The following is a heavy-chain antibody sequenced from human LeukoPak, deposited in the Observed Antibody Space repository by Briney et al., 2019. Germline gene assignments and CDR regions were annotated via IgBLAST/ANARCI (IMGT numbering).Heavy chain of an antibody. CDR1: GFTFSSYW. J-gene: IGHJ4*02. Sequence: GGSLRLSCAASGFTFSSYWMSWIRQAPGKGLEWVSYISSSGSTIYYADSVKGRFTISRDNAKNSLYLQMNSLRAEDTAVYYCARHELGTHYYDDSGSLEHWGQGILVTVSS. CDR3: ARHELGTHYYDDSGSLEH. V-gene: IGHV3-11*01. D-gene: IGHD3-22*01. CDR2: ISSSGSTI.